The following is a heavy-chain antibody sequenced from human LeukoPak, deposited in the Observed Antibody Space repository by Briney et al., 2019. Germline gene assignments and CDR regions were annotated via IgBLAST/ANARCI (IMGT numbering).Heavy chain of an antibody. CDR2: ISGSSGSI. J-gene: IGHJ4*02. Sequence: GGSLRLSCAASGLTFSSCAMSWVRQAPGKGLEWVTTISGSSGSIFYADSVQGRFTISRDNSKNTLYLQMNSLRADDTAVYYCAKTTVTSRLDYWGQGTLVTVSS. D-gene: IGHD4-17*01. CDR1: GLTFSSCA. V-gene: IGHV3-23*01. CDR3: AKTTVTSRLDY.